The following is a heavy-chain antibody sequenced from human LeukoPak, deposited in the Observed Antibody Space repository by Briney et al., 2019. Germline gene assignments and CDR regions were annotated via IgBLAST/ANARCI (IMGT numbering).Heavy chain of an antibody. Sequence: SETLSLTCTVSGGSISIHYWSWTRQPPGKGLERSGYIYYSGSTNYNPSLKRRVTISVDTSKNQFSLKLSSVTAADTAVYYCASGPNGYYIVVVTAVPSTGAFDIWGQGTMXTVSS. V-gene: IGHV4-59*11. CDR1: GGSISIHY. CDR2: IYYSGST. D-gene: IGHD2-21*02. J-gene: IGHJ3*02. CDR3: ASGPNGYYIVVVTAVPSTGAFDI.